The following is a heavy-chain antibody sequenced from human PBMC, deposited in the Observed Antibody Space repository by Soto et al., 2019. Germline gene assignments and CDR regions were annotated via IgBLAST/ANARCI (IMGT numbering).Heavy chain of an antibody. CDR2: IYYSGST. V-gene: IGHV4-59*01. J-gene: IGHJ6*02. CDR3: ARRTVTTHYYYGMDV. D-gene: IGHD4-17*01. Sequence: PSETLSLTCTVSGGSISSYYWTWIRQPPGKGLEWIGYIYYSGSTYYNPSLKSRVTISVDTSKNQFSLRLNSVTAADTAVYYCARRTVTTHYYYGMDVWGQGTTVTVSS. CDR1: GGSISSYY.